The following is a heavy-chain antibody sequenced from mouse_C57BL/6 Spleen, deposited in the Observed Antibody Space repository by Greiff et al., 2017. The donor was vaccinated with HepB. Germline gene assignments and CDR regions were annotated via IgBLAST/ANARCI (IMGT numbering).Heavy chain of an antibody. D-gene: IGHD2-5*01. Sequence: EVQLQQSGAELVRPGASVKLSCTASGFNIKDYYMHWVKQRPEPGLEWIGRLDHEDGDTEYAPKFQGKATMTADTASNTAYLQLSILTSEDTAVYDYTTASNYVDYAMDYWGQGTSVTVSS. J-gene: IGHJ4*01. CDR1: GFNIKDYY. V-gene: IGHV14-1*01. CDR3: TTASNYVDYAMDY. CDR2: LDHEDGDT.